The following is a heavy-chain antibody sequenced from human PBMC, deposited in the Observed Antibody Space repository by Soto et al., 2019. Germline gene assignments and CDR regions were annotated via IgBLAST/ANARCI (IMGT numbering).Heavy chain of an antibody. CDR2: MNPNRGNT. V-gene: IGHV1-8*01. CDR3: ARERVAGSDY. Sequence: QVQLVQSGAEVKKPGASVKVSCKASGYTFTSYDSNWVRQATGQGLEWMGWMNPNRGNTGNAQKFQGRVTMTRNTSRRSAYMERSSLRSEDTAVYYCARERVAGSDYWGQGNLVTVSS. D-gene: IGHD6-19*01. CDR1: GYTFTSYD. J-gene: IGHJ4*02.